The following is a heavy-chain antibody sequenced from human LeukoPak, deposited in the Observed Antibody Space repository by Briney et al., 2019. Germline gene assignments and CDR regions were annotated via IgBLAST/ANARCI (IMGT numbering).Heavy chain of an antibody. Sequence: KISCKASGGTFSSYAISWVRQAPGQGLEWMGGIIPIFGTANYAQKFQGRVTVTADESTSTAYIELSSLRSEDTAVYYCARGSRDGYNFELDYWGQGTLVTVSS. D-gene: IGHD5-24*01. CDR3: ARGSRDGYNFELDY. CDR2: IIPIFGTA. J-gene: IGHJ4*02. V-gene: IGHV1-69*01. CDR1: GGTFSSYA.